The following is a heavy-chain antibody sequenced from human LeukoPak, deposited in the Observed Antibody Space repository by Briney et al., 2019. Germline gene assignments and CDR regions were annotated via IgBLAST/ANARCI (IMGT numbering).Heavy chain of an antibody. CDR3: ARLGSISGSYYADY. CDR2: IYYSGST. D-gene: IGHD1-26*01. J-gene: IGHJ4*02. Sequence: SETLSLTCTVSGGSISSYYWSWIRQPPGKGLEWIGYIYYSGSTNYNPSLKSRVTISVDTSKNQFSLKLSSVTAADTAVYYCARLGSISGSYYADYWGQGTLVTVSS. V-gene: IGHV4-59*08. CDR1: GGSISSYY.